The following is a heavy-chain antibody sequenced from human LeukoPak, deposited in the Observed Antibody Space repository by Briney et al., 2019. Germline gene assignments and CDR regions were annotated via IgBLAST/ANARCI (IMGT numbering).Heavy chain of an antibody. Sequence: SETLSLTCAVYGGSFSGYYWSWIRQPPGKGLEWIGSIYYSGSTYYNPSLKSRVTISVDTSKNQFSLKLSSVTAADTAVYYCAILAGYSSSWYSDYWGQGTLVTVSS. D-gene: IGHD6-13*01. CDR2: IYYSGST. J-gene: IGHJ4*02. V-gene: IGHV4-34*01. CDR3: AILAGYSSSWYSDY. CDR1: GGSFSGYY.